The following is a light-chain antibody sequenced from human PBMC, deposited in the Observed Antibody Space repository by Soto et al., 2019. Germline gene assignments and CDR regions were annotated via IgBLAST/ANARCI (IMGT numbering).Light chain of an antibody. J-gene: IGKJ2*01. V-gene: IGKV3-20*01. CDR1: QSVSSSY. CDR3: HQFGNSPYT. CDR2: GAS. Sequence: EIVLTQSPGTLSSPPGERATLSCRASQSVSSSYLAWYQQKPGQAPMLLIYGASSRATGIPDRFRDSGSGTDITLTISRLEPEDCAVYDCHQFGNSPYTFGQGIMLEIK.